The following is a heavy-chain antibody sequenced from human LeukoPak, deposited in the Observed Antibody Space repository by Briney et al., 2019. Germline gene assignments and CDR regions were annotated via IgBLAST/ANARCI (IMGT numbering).Heavy chain of an antibody. J-gene: IGHJ4*02. CDR3: STLTSRGLSDS. V-gene: IGHV3-15*07. CDR1: GFTFTNAW. D-gene: IGHD1-20*01. Sequence: PGGSLRLSCATSGFTFTNAWMNWVRQAPGKGLEWVGRIKSKADGETIDYAAPVKGRFTFSRDDSKNMLYLQMNSLKSEDTAVYYCSTLTSRGLSDSWGQGTLVTVSS. CDR2: IKSKADGETI.